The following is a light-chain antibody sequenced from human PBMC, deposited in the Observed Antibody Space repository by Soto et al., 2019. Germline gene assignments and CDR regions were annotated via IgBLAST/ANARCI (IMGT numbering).Light chain of an antibody. CDR2: AAS. CDR1: QSVSSN. V-gene: IGKV3-15*01. CDR3: QQYIRRPLS. J-gene: IGKJ5*01. Sequence: EIVVTQCRATLSVSPGERATLSCRASQSVSSNVAWYRQKSGQAPRLLIYAASARASGVSARFSGSGSGTDFTLTISGLQSEDSAVYFCQQYIRRPLSFGQGTRLEI.